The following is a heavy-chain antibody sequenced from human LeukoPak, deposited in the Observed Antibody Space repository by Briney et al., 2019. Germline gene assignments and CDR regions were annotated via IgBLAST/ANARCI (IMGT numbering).Heavy chain of an antibody. Sequence: SQTLSLTCTVSGGSISSGGYYWSWIRQPPGKGLEWIGEINHSGSTNYNPSLKSRVTISVDTSKNQFSLKLSSVTAADTAVYYCASSAAAQKFDYWGQGTLVTVSS. CDR2: INHSGST. D-gene: IGHD6-25*01. V-gene: IGHV4-30-2*01. J-gene: IGHJ4*02. CDR3: ASSAAAQKFDY. CDR1: GGSISSGGYY.